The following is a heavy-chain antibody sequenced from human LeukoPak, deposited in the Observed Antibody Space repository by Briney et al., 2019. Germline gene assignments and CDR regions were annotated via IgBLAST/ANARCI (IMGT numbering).Heavy chain of an antibody. Sequence: SETLSLTCAVSGYSISSGYYWGWIRQPPGKGLEWIGSIYHSGSTYYNPSLKSRVTISVDTSKNQFSLKLSSVTAADTAVYYCARHRSLDRGTTVLVYWGQGTLVTVPS. CDR2: IYHSGST. J-gene: IGHJ4*02. D-gene: IGHD1-7*01. V-gene: IGHV4-38-2*01. CDR3: ARHRSLDRGTTVLVY. CDR1: GYSISSGYY.